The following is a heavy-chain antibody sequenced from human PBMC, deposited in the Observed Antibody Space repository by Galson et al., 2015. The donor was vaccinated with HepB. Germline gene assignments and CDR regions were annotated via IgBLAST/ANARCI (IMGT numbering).Heavy chain of an antibody. J-gene: IGHJ4*02. CDR3: AWYCGGDCSRDY. V-gene: IGHV3-7*03. CDR1: GFTFSNYW. Sequence: SLRLSCAASGFTFSNYWMSWVRQAPGKGLEWVANIKQDGSEKYYVDSVKGRFTIFRDNAKKSLYLQMNSLRAEDTAVYYCAWYCGGDCSRDYWGQGTLVTVSS. CDR2: IKQDGSEK. D-gene: IGHD2-21*02.